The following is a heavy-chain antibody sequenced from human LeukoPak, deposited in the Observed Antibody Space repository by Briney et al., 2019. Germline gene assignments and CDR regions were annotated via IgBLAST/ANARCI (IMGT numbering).Heavy chain of an antibody. Sequence: SETLSLTCTVSGDSISSGDYYWSWIRQPAGKGLEWIGRISSSGSTNYNPSLKSRVTISVDTSKNQFSLKLSSVTAADTAVYYCAGNREASSGSPFDYWGQGTLVTVSS. D-gene: IGHD3-22*01. J-gene: IGHJ4*02. CDR1: GDSISSGDYY. CDR2: ISSSGST. V-gene: IGHV4-61*02. CDR3: AGNREASSGSPFDY.